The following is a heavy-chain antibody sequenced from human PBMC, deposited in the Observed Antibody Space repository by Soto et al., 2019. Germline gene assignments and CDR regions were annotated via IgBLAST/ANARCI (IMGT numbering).Heavy chain of an antibody. V-gene: IGHV4-59*13. Sequence: SGTPSLPCPFSRGSLNSYYWGWVRQPPGRGLEWIGNIYSRGSTNYTPPLKPRVTISVDTSKNQLSLRAEDTAVFYCAKDWGLDWLLQDRFDYWGQGTLVTVSS. CDR3: AKDWGLDWLLQDRFDY. D-gene: IGHD3-9*01. J-gene: IGHJ4*02. CDR1: RGSLNSYY. CDR2: IYSRGST.